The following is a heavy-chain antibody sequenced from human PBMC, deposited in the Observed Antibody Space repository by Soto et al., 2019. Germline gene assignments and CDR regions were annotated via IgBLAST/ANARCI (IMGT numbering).Heavy chain of an antibody. CDR1: GYTFTSYA. D-gene: IGHD2-15*01. Sequence: ASVKVSCKASGYTFTSYAMHWVRQAPGQRLEWMGWINAGNGNTKYSQKFQGRVTITRDTSASTAYMELSSLRSEDTAVYYCARAYCSGGSCPTRLDYVDSHFDYWGQGTLVTVSS. J-gene: IGHJ4*02. V-gene: IGHV1-3*01. CDR3: ARAYCSGGSCPTRLDYVDSHFDY. CDR2: INAGNGNT.